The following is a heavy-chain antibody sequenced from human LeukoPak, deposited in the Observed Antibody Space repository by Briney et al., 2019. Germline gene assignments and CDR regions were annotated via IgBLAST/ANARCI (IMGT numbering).Heavy chain of an antibody. V-gene: IGHV4-31*03. J-gene: IGHJ3*02. Sequence: SETLSLTCTVSGGSISSGGYYWSWIRQHPGKGLEWIGYIYYSGSTYYNPSLKSRVTISVDTSKNQFSLKLSSVTAADTAVYYCARVADSYGTHFDIWGQGTMVTVSS. D-gene: IGHD5-18*01. CDR3: ARVADSYGTHFDI. CDR2: IYYSGST. CDR1: GGSISSGGYY.